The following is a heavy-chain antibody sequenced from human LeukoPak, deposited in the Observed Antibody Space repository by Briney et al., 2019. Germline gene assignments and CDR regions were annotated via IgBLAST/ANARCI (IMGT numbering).Heavy chain of an antibody. Sequence: ASVKVSGKASGYTFTSYDINCVRQATGQGLEWMGWMNPNSGITGYAQKFQGRVTMTRNTSISTAYMELSSLRSEDTAVYYCARGVGYCSGGSCYYNWFDPWGQGTLVTVSS. CDR3: ARGVGYCSGGSCYYNWFDP. V-gene: IGHV1-8*01. CDR1: GYTFTSYD. CDR2: MNPNSGIT. J-gene: IGHJ5*02. D-gene: IGHD2-15*01.